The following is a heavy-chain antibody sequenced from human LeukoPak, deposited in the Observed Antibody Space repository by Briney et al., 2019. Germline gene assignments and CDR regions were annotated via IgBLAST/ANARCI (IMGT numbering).Heavy chain of an antibody. V-gene: IGHV1-2*02. D-gene: IGHD3-10*01. CDR1: GYTFIDYY. Sequence: ASVKVSCKASGYTFIDYYMHWVRQAPGQGLEWMGWIYPKTGGTKSAQKFQGRVTMTRDTSNTIAYMELSSLRSDDTAVYYCARDPRYYFGSGSYSGNYWGQGTLVTVSS. J-gene: IGHJ4*02. CDR3: ARDPRYYFGSGSYSGNY. CDR2: IYPKTGGT.